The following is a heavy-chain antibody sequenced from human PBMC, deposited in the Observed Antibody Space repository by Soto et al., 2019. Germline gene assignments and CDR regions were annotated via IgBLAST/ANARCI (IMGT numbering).Heavy chain of an antibody. V-gene: IGHV3-48*02. J-gene: IGHJ4*02. D-gene: IGHD3-10*01. CDR3: AGSGSGSHLRDHFAY. CDR2: ISVDSETI. CDR1: GLRFSDHA. Sequence: EVQLAESGGGLVQVGGSLRLSCVVSGLRFSDHAMNWVRQAPGKGLDWVSYISVDSETIYYADSVKGRFTISRDNAKNSLYLQRDRRRDEETAVYYCAGSGSGSHLRDHFAYWGQGTLVTVSS.